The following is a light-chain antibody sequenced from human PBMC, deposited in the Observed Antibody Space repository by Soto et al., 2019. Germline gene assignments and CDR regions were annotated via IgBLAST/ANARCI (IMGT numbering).Light chain of an antibody. V-gene: IGKV4-1*01. CDR3: QQYYSTPQGT. CDR1: QSVLYSSNNKNY. J-gene: IGKJ1*01. CDR2: WAS. Sequence: DIVMTQSPDSLAVSMGERATINCKSSQSVLYSSNNKNYLAWYQQKPGQPPKLLIYWASTRESGVPDRFSGSGSGTDFTLTISSLQAEDVAAYYCQQYYSTPQGTFGQGTKVEIK.